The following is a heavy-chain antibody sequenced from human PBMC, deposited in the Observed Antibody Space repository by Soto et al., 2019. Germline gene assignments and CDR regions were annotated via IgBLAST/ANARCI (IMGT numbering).Heavy chain of an antibody. D-gene: IGHD3-9*01. CDR2: VSGSAGST. V-gene: IGHV3-23*01. CDR3: AKHYDILTGYYSAMAFDY. CDR1: GLTFSNYA. Sequence: EVQLLESRGGLVQPGGSLRLTCAASGLTFSNYAMTWVRQAPGKGLEWVSSVSGSAGSTYYAASVKGRFTISRDNSKNTLYLQMNSLRAEDMAVYYCAKHYDILTGYYSAMAFDYWGQGALVTVSS. J-gene: IGHJ4*02.